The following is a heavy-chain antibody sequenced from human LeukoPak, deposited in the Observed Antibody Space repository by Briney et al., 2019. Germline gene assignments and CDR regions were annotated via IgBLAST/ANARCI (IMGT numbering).Heavy chain of an antibody. Sequence: VKVSCKASGYTFTSYDINWVRQATGQGLEWMGWMNPNSGNTGYAQKFQGRVTMTRNTSISTAYMELSSLRSEDTAVYYCARVGDILTGYYIGRLDYWGQGTLVTVSS. CDR3: ARVGDILTGYYIGRLDY. CDR1: GYTFTSYD. V-gene: IGHV1-8*01. J-gene: IGHJ4*02. CDR2: MNPNSGNT. D-gene: IGHD3-9*01.